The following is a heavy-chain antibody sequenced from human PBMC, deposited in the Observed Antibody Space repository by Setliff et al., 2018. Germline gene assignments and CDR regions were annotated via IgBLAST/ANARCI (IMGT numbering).Heavy chain of an antibody. CDR3: ARAAKYDSSGYYGFWFDP. CDR2: IYTSGST. D-gene: IGHD3-22*01. CDR1: GGSISSGSYY. Sequence: SETLSLTCTVSGGSISSGSYYWSWIRQPAGKGLEWIGHIYTSGSTNYNPSLKSRVTISVDTSKNQFSLKLSSVTAADTAVYYCARAAKYDSSGYYGFWFDPWGQGTLVTVSS. V-gene: IGHV4-61*09. J-gene: IGHJ5*02.